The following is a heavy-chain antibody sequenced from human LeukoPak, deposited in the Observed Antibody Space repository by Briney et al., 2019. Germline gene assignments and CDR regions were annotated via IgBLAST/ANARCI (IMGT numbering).Heavy chain of an antibody. D-gene: IGHD3-22*01. Sequence: SETLSLTCAVYGGSFSGYYWSWIRQPPGKGLEWIGEINHSGSTNYNPSLKSRVTLSVDTSKNQFSLKLSSVTAADTAVYYCARDLAVLGYFHFDYWGQGTLVTVSS. CDR3: ARDLAVLGYFHFDY. J-gene: IGHJ4*02. V-gene: IGHV4-34*01. CDR1: GGSFSGYY. CDR2: INHSGST.